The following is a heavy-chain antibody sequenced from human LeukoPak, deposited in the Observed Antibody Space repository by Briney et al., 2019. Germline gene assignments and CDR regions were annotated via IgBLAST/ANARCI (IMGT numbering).Heavy chain of an antibody. CDR2: IYTSGST. V-gene: IGHV4-4*07. J-gene: IGHJ4*02. CDR1: GGSISSYY. CDR3: AREDSSSWGPFDY. Sequence: SETLSLTSTVSGGSISSYYWSWIRQPAGKGLEWIGRIYTSGSTDYNPSLKSRITMSIDTSKNHFSLKLSSVTAADTGVYFCAREDSSSWGPFDYWGQGTLVTVSS. D-gene: IGHD6-6*01.